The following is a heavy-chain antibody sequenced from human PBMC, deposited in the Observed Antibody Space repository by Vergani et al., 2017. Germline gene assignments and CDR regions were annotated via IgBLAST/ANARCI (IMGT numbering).Heavy chain of an antibody. V-gene: IGHV3-33*01. D-gene: IGHD1-14*01. Sequence: QVQLVESGGGVVQPGRSLRLSCAASGFTFNQYGMHWVRQAPGKGLEWVAVTWYDGNNKQYADSVKGRFTISRDNSKSTMYLQMNSLRDEETGVYYCARDWRLLYNRYDPWVQGTLVTVSS. J-gene: IGHJ5*02. CDR2: TWYDGNNK. CDR3: ARDWRLLYNRYDP. CDR1: GFTFNQYG.